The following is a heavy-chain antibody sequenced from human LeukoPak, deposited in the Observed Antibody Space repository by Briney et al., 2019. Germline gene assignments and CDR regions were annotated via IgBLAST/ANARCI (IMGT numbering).Heavy chain of an antibody. CDR2: ISDTGGST. Sequence: GGSLRLSCAASGFTFSSYAMSWVRQAPGKGLEWVSSISDTGGSTYFADSVKGRFTISRDNSKNTLYLQMNSLRAEDTAVYYCATKTAFDYWGQGTLVTVSS. CDR1: GFTFSSYA. CDR3: ATKTAFDY. J-gene: IGHJ4*02. D-gene: IGHD5-18*01. V-gene: IGHV3-23*01.